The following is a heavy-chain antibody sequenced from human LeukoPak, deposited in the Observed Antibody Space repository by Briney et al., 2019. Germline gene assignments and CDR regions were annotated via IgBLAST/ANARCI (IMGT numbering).Heavy chain of an antibody. J-gene: IGHJ4*02. Sequence: SETLSLTCTVSGVSISSYYWSWIRQPPGKGLEWIGYIYYSGSTNYNPSLKSRVTISVDTSKNQFSLKLSSVTAADTAVYYCARGIYCSSTTCYYYFDYWGQGTLVTVSS. CDR1: GVSISSYY. D-gene: IGHD2-2*01. V-gene: IGHV4-59*01. CDR2: IYYSGST. CDR3: ARGIYCSSTTCYYYFDY.